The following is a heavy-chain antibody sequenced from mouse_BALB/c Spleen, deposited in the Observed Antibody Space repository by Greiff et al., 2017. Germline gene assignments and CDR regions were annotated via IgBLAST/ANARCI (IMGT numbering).Heavy chain of an antibody. Sequence: VASGGGLVQPGGSRKLSCAASGFTFSSFGLHWVRQAPEKGLEWVAYISSGSSTIYYADTVKGRFTISRDNPKNTLFLQMTSLRSEDTAMYYCARFPMITTPFAYWGQGTLVTVSA. D-gene: IGHD2-4*01. J-gene: IGHJ3*01. CDR1: GFTFSSFG. V-gene: IGHV5-17*02. CDR3: ARFPMITTPFAY. CDR2: ISSGSSTI.